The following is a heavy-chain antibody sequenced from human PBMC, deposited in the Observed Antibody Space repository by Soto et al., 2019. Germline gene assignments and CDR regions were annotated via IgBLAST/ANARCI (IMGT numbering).Heavy chain of an antibody. CDR1: GYTFTSYG. Sequence: ASVKVSCKASGYTFTSYGISWVRQAPGQGLEWMGWISAYNGNTNYAQKLQGRVTMTTDTSTSTAYMELRSLRSDDTAVYYCARDMSSSWFLGGFDIWGQGTMVTVSS. V-gene: IGHV1-18*01. CDR3: ARDMSSSWFLGGFDI. J-gene: IGHJ3*02. D-gene: IGHD6-13*01. CDR2: ISAYNGNT.